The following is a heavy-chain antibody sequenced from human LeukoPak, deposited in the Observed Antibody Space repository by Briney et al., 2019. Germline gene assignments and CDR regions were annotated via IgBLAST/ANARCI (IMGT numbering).Heavy chain of an antibody. V-gene: IGHV1-18*01. CDR2: ISAYNGNT. CDR3: ARDSPSDYGDYRAHYYYYGMDV. J-gene: IGHJ6*02. CDR1: GYTFTSYG. D-gene: IGHD4-17*01. Sequence: ASVKVSCKASGYTFTSYGISWVRQAPGQGLEWMGWISAYNGNTNYAQKLQGRVTMTTDTSTSTAYMELRSLRSDDTAVYYCARDSPSDYGDYRAHYYYYGMDVWGQGTTVTVSS.